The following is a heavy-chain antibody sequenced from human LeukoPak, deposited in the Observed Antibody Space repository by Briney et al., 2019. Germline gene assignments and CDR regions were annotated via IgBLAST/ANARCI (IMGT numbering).Heavy chain of an antibody. CDR2: IDSDGNSP. D-gene: IGHD5/OR15-5a*01. J-gene: IGHJ3*01. CDR1: GFTFSDYW. V-gene: IGHV3-74*01. CDR3: TRAVYDL. Sequence: PGGSLRLSRVASGFTFSDYWMHWVRQTPGKGLMWVSRIDSDGNSPIYADSVKGRFTISRDNVKNTLYLQMNSLRDEDTAVYYCTRAVYDLWGQGTVVTVSS.